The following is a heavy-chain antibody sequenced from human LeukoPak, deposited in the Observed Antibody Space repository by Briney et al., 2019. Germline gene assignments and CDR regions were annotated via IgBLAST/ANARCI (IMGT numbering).Heavy chain of an antibody. CDR2: INPNSGGT. Sequence: ASVKVSCKASGYTFTGYYMHWVRQAPGQGLEWMGWINPNSGGTNYAQKFQGRVTMTRDTSISTAYMELSRLRSDDAAVYYCARDLVGGSCSGGSCYPEGYYYYMDVWGKGTTVTVSS. CDR1: GYTFTGYY. D-gene: IGHD2-15*01. V-gene: IGHV1-2*02. CDR3: ARDLVGGSCSGGSCYPEGYYYYMDV. J-gene: IGHJ6*03.